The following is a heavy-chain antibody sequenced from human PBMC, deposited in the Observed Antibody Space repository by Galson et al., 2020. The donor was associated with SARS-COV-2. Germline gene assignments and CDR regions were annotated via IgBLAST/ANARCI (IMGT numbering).Heavy chain of an antibody. Sequence: GGSLRLSCAASGFTFSSYGMHWVRQAPGKGLEWVAVISYDGSNKYYADSVKGRFTISRDNSKNTLYLQMNSLRAEDTAVYYCAKDNVYYDFWSGYSQSSDIYYYYYYMDVWGKGTTVTVSS. V-gene: IGHV3-30*18. CDR1: GFTFSSYG. D-gene: IGHD3-3*01. J-gene: IGHJ6*03. CDR3: AKDNVYYDFWSGYSQSSDIYYYYYYMDV. CDR2: ISYDGSNK.